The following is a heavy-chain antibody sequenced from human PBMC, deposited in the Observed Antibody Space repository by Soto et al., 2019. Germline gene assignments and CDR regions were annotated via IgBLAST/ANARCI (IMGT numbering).Heavy chain of an antibody. CDR1: TFTFSAYD. D-gene: IGHD3-10*01. Sequence: QVQLVESGGGVVQPGRSLRLSCAASTFTFSAYDMHWARQAPGRGLEWVASISYHGRNTYYAYSVKGRFTISRDNSKNTLNRQMDSLRAEDTAVYYCANGRYFGSGSYCTDIDCWGQGTLVTVSS. CDR3: ANGRYFGSGSYCTDIDC. J-gene: IGHJ4*02. V-gene: IGHV3-30*18. CDR2: ISYHGRNT.